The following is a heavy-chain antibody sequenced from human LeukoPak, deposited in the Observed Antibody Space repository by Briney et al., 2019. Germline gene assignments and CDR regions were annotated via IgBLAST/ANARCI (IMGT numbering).Heavy chain of an antibody. CDR3: AGGVGGYCSNTICFSY. CDR2: ISVYNGNT. D-gene: IGHD2-2*01. J-gene: IGHJ4*02. V-gene: IGHV1-18*01. CDR1: GYTFTSYG. Sequence: GASVKVSCKASGYTFTSYGITWVRQAPGQGLEWMGWISVYNGNTNYAQKLQGRVTMTTDTSTSTAYMELRSLRSDDTAVYYCAGGVGGYCSNTICFSYWGQGTLVTVSS.